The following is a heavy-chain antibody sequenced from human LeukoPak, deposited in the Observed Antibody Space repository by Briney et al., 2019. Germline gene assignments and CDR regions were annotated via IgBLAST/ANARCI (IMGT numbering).Heavy chain of an antibody. CDR2: TYYRSKWYN. CDR1: GDSVSSNSAT. D-gene: IGHD2-15*01. V-gene: IGHV6-1*01. CDR3: ASDSYSPEYFQH. Sequence: TSETLSLTCAISGDSVSSNSATWNWIRQSPSRGLQSLGRTYYRSKWYNEYAVSVKSRITINPDTSKNQFSLQLNSVTPEDTAVYYCASDSYSPEYFQHWGQGTLVTVSS. J-gene: IGHJ1*01.